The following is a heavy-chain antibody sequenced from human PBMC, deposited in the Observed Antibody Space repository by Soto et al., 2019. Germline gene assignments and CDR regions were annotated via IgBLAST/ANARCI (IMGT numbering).Heavy chain of an antibody. V-gene: IGHV3-30*18. J-gene: IGHJ4*02. CDR3: AKVSTNDDSWGCY. CDR2: ISYDGSNK. CDR1: GFTFSSYG. Sequence: GGSLRLSCAASGFTFSSYGMHWVRQAPGKGLEWVAVISYDGSNKYYADSVKGRFTISRDNSKNTLYLQMNSLRAEDTAVYYCAKVSTNDDSWGCYWGQGTLVTVSS. D-gene: IGHD1-1*01.